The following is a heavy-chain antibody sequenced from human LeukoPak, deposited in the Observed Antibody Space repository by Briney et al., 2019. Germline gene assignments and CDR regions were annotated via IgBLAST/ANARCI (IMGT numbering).Heavy chain of an antibody. D-gene: IGHD1-26*01. CDR2: MFHSGST. CDR3: ARDSGTYHTLNS. Sequence: PSETLSLTLAVSGYSISSGFYWGWIRQTPGKGLEWIASMFHSGSTYYNPSLKTRVAISVDTSKNQFSLKLTSVTAADTAIYYCARDSGTYHTLNSWGKGSLVTVSS. J-gene: IGHJ5*02. V-gene: IGHV4-38-2*02. CDR1: GYSISSGFY.